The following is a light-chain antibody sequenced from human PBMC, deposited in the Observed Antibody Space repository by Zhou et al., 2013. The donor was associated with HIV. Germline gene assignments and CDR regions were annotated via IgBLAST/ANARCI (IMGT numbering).Light chain of an antibody. CDR3: SSYTSSSTPVV. CDR1: GSDIGGYNY. J-gene: IGLJ2*01. Sequence: QSALTQPASVSGSPGQSITISCSGIGSDIGGYNYVSWYQQHPGKAPKLMIYDVSNRPSGVSNRFSGSKSGNTASLTISGLQAEDEADYYCSSYTSSSTPVVFGGGTKLTV. CDR2: DVS. V-gene: IGLV2-14*03.